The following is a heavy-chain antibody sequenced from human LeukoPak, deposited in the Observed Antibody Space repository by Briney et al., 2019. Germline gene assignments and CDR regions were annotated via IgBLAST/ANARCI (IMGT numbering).Heavy chain of an antibody. D-gene: IGHD3-22*01. CDR1: GFTFSSYA. V-gene: IGHV3-23*01. CDR3: AKGTAMIVVVITYFDY. J-gene: IGHJ4*02. CDR2: ISGSGGST. Sequence: GGSLRLSCAAPGFTFSSYAMSWVRQAPGKGLEWVSAISGSGGSTYYADSVKGRFTISRDNSKNTLYLQMNSLRAEDTAVYYCAKGTAMIVVVITYFDYWGQGTLVTVSS.